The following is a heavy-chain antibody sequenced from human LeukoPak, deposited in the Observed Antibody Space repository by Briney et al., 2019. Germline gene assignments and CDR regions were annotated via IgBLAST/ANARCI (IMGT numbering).Heavy chain of an antibody. CDR1: GFTFSSYA. D-gene: IGHD5-12*01. CDR2: ISYDGSNK. Sequence: GGSLRLSCAASGFTFSSYAMHWVCQAPGKGLEWVAVISYDGSNKYYADSVKGRFTISRDNSKNTLYLQMNSLRAEDTAVYYCARGVDIVATITGIFDYWGQGTLVTVSS. CDR3: ARGVDIVATITGIFDY. J-gene: IGHJ4*02. V-gene: IGHV3-30-3*01.